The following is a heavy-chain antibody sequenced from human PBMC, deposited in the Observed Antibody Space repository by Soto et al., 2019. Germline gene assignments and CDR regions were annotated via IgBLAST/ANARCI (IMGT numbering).Heavy chain of an antibody. Sequence: LSCAASGFTFSSYEMNWVRQAPGKGLEWVSYISNSGSTIYYADSVKGRFTISRDNAKNSLYLQMNSLRDQDTAIYYCARDLTARLTAGSGMDVWGQGTTVTAP. CDR2: ISNSGSTI. D-gene: IGHD6-13*01. CDR1: GFTFSSYE. CDR3: ARDLTARLTAGSGMDV. J-gene: IGHJ6*02. V-gene: IGHV3-48*03.